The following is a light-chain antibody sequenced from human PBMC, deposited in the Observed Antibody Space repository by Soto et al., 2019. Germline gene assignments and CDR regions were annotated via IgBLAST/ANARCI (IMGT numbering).Light chain of an antibody. CDR3: CSFTTISTYV. V-gene: IGLV2-14*01. CDR1: SSDVGGYNY. Sequence: QSALTQPASVSGSPGQPITISCTGTSSDVGGYNYVSWYQQYPGKAPKVMIYDVTNRPSGVSNRFSGSRSGSTASLTISGLQAEDEADYYCCSFTTISTYVFGTGTKVTVL. J-gene: IGLJ1*01. CDR2: DVT.